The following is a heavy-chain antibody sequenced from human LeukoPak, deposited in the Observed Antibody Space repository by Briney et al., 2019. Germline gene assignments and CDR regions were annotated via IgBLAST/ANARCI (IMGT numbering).Heavy chain of an antibody. D-gene: IGHD2-21*01. Sequence: SETLSLTCTVSGGFISSHYWSWIRQPPGKGLEWIGYIYYSGSTNYNPSLKSRVTISVDTSKNQFSLKLSSVTAADTAVYYCARDHPCPIDPWGQGTLVTVSS. CDR3: ARDHPCPIDP. J-gene: IGHJ5*02. CDR1: GGFISSHY. CDR2: IYYSGST. V-gene: IGHV4-59*11.